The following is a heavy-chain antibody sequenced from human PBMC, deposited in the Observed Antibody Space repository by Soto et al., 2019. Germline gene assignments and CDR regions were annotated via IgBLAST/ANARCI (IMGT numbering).Heavy chain of an antibody. CDR2: VNPNNGDT. J-gene: IGHJ4*02. D-gene: IGHD3-10*01. Sequence: QVQLVQSGAELKKPGASVKVSCKASGYTFSNYDMNWVRQATGQGPEWIGWVNPNNGDTGYAQKFQGRVNLTTDISTTTAYMELTSLRSEDTAIYYFAKVSIKGSAIDFDYWGQGTLITVSS. CDR3: AKVSIKGSAIDFDY. CDR1: GYTFSNYD. V-gene: IGHV1-8*01.